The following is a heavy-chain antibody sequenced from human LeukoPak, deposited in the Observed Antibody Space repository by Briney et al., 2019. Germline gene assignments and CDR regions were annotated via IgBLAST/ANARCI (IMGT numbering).Heavy chain of an antibody. CDR3: ARVPLTTYAAFDI. CDR1: GFTVSSNY. D-gene: IGHD4-17*01. V-gene: IGHV3-53*01. Sequence: PGGSLRLSCAASGFTVSSNYMSWVRQAPGKGLEWVSVIYSGGSTYYADSVKGRFTISRDNSKNTLYLQMNSLRAEDTAVYYCARVPLTTYAAFDIWGQGTMVTVSS. CDR2: IYSGGST. J-gene: IGHJ3*02.